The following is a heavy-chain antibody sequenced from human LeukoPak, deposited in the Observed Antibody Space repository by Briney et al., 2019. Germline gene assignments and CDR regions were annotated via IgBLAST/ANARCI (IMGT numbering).Heavy chain of an antibody. CDR2: IWPGDSQT. D-gene: IGHD1-14*01. CDR3: ARGILPYYFDY. CDR1: GYRFKHYW. J-gene: IGHJ4*02. Sequence: GESLKISFKASGYRFKHYWIGWVRPMPEKGLEFMGVIWPGDSQTRHSPSFQGQVTISADKSISTTYLQWSSLKASDTAMYYCARGILPYYFDYWGQGTLVTVSS. V-gene: IGHV5-51*01.